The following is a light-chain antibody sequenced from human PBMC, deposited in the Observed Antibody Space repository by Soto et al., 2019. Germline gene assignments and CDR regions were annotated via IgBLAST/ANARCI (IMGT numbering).Light chain of an antibody. CDR2: GAS. V-gene: IGKV3-15*01. J-gene: IGKJ1*01. CDR1: QSIHTN. CDR3: QQYNNWPRT. Sequence: ETVMTQSEATLSVSPGERATLSCRASQSIHTNLAWYQQKPGQPPRLLIYGASTRVTGIPTRFSGSGPGTEFTLTISSLQSEDFAVYYCQQYNNWPRTFGQGTKVEIK.